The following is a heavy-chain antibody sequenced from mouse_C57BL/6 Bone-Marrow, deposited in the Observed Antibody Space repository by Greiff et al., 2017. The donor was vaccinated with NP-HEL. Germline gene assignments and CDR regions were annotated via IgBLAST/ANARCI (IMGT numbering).Heavy chain of an antibody. D-gene: IGHD2-4*01. Sequence: QVQLQHSGAELVKPGASVKLSCKASGYTFTEYTIHWVKQRSGQGLEWIGWFYPGSGSIKYNEKFKDKATLTADKSSSTVYMELSRLTSEDSAVYFCARHEGTRSTMITYFDYWGQGTTLTVSS. V-gene: IGHV1-62-2*01. J-gene: IGHJ2*01. CDR2: FYPGSGSI. CDR1: GYTFTEYT. CDR3: ARHEGTRSTMITYFDY.